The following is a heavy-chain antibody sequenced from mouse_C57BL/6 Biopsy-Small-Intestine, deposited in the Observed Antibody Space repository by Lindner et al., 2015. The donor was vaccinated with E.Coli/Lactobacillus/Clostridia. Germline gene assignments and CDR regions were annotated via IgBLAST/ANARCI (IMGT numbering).Heavy chain of an antibody. CDR1: GYTFTSYW. CDR3: ATGYYFDY. J-gene: IGHJ2*01. D-gene: IGHD4-1*01. V-gene: IGHV1-7*01. Sequence: VQLQESGAELAKPGASVKLSCKASGYTFTSYWMHWVKQRPGQGLEWIGYINPSSGYTKYNQKFKDKATLTAGKSSSTAYMQLSSLTYEDSAVYYCATGYYFDYWGQGTTLTVSS. CDR2: INPSSGYT.